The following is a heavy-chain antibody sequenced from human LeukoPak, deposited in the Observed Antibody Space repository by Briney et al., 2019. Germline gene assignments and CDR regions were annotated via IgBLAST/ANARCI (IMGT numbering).Heavy chain of an antibody. Sequence: GASVKVSGKASGYTFTGYYMHWVRQAPGQGRGWMGWINPNSGGTNYAQKFQGRVTMTRDTSISTAYMELSRLRSDDTAVYYCARDHGEQWLALKNWFDPWGQGTLVTVSS. CDR1: GYTFTGYY. J-gene: IGHJ5*02. D-gene: IGHD6-19*01. CDR2: INPNSGGT. CDR3: ARDHGEQWLALKNWFDP. V-gene: IGHV1-2*02.